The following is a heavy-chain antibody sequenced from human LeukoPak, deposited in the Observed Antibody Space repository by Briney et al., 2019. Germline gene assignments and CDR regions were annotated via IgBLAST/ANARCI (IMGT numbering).Heavy chain of an antibody. CDR2: IKQDGSEK. D-gene: IGHD1-26*01. Sequence: GGSLRLSCAASGFTFISYWMSWVRQAPGKGLEWVANIKQDGSEKYYVDSVKGRFTVSRDDSENTLSLQMNSLRVEDTALYFCARVVGASHHTIDYWGQGALVTVSS. CDR1: GFTFISYW. V-gene: IGHV3-7*03. CDR3: ARVVGASHHTIDY. J-gene: IGHJ4*02.